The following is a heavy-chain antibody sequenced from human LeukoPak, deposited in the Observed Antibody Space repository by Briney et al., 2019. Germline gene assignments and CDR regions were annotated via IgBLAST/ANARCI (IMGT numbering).Heavy chain of an antibody. Sequence: GGSLRLSCAASGFTFSSYSMNWVRQAPGKGLEWVSSISSSSYIYYADSVKGRFTISRDNAKNSLYLQMNSLRAEDTAVYYCARDRRFWTFDYWGQGTLVTVSS. CDR2: ISSSSYI. CDR1: GFTFSSYS. D-gene: IGHD3/OR15-3a*01. J-gene: IGHJ4*02. V-gene: IGHV3-21*01. CDR3: ARDRRFWTFDY.